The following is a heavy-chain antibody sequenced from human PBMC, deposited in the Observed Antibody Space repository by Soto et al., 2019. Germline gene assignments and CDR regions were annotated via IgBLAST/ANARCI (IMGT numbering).Heavy chain of an antibody. J-gene: IGHJ4*02. CDR2: LNPSGGST. CDR3: ARENSSGYRSSDY. CDR1: GYTLTSYY. Sequence: ASVKVSCKASGYTLTSYYMHWVRQAPGQGLEWMGILNPSGGSTSYAQKFQGRVTMTRDTSTSTVYMELSSLRSEDTAVYYCARENSSGYRSSDYWGQGTLVTVSS. V-gene: IGHV1-46*01. D-gene: IGHD6-19*01.